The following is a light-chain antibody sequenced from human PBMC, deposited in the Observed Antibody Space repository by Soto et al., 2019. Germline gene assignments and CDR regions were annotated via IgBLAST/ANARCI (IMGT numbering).Light chain of an antibody. V-gene: IGLV2-23*02. CDR3: CSYVGSSTSYV. CDR2: EVN. CDR1: SGDVGNYNL. Sequence: QSALTQPASVSGSPGQSITISCTGTSGDVGNYNLVSWYQQHPGKAPKLMIYEVNKWPSGVSNRFSGSKSGSTASLTISGLQAEDEADYYCCSYVGSSTSYVFGTGTKVTVL. J-gene: IGLJ1*01.